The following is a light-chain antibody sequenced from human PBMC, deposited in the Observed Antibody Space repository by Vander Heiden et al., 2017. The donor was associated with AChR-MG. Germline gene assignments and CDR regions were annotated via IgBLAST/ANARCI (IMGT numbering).Light chain of an antibody. Sequence: DIVMTQSPDSLAVSLGERATINCKSSQSDLHNPNNKEDLAWYQQKPGQPPKLLIYWASIRESGVPDRFSGSGSGAEFTLTISSLQAEDVAVYYCQQHHSTPPTFGQGTRVEIK. CDR1: QSDLHNPNNKED. J-gene: IGKJ1*01. CDR2: WAS. V-gene: IGKV4-1*01. CDR3: QQHHSTPPT.